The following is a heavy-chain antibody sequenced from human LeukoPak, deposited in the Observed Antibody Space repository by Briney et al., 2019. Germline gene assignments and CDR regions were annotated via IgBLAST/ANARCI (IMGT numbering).Heavy chain of an antibody. D-gene: IGHD3-22*01. V-gene: IGHV3-23*01. CDR1: GFTFSTYG. J-gene: IGHJ4*02. CDR2: ISGSAATT. Sequence: GGTLRLSCAASGFTFSTYGMTWVRQAPGKGLEWVSAISGSAATTFYADSVKGRFTISRDNSKNTLYLQMNSLRAEDTAVYYCTSHYDSSGYYAPSDYWGQGTLVTVSS. CDR3: TSHYDSSGYYAPSDY.